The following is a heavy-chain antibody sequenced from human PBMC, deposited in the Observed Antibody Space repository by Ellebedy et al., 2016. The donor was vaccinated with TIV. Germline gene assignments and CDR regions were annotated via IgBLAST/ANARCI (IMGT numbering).Heavy chain of an antibody. J-gene: IGHJ3*01. D-gene: IGHD1-1*01. CDR1: GFTLSCYA. Sequence: PGGSLRLSCAASGFTLSCYAASWVRQAPGKGLEWVSVISGSGNDQHYSASVRGRFTVSRDNSKNTLYLHMNSLRAEDTALYCCAKDSYHWNDADVLAHEGFDLWGRGTRVVVSS. CDR3: AKDSYHWNDADVLAHEGFDL. CDR2: ISGSGNDQ. V-gene: IGHV3-23*01.